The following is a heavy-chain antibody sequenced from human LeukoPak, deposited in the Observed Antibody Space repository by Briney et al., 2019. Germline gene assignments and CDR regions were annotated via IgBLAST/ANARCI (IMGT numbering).Heavy chain of an antibody. CDR2: INQRRNT. CDR1: GESFSGYS. D-gene: IGHD4-17*01. Sequence: SETLSLTCVVYGESFSGYSWSWIRQPPGKGLEWIGEINQRRNTNYNPSLKSRVTISIDTSKNQFSLKLSSVTAADTAVYYCARETYGDYRGDYWGQGTLVTVSS. V-gene: IGHV4-34*01. J-gene: IGHJ4*02. CDR3: ARETYGDYRGDY.